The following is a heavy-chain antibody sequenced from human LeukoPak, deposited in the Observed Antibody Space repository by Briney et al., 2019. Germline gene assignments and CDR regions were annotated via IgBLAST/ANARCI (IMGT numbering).Heavy chain of an antibody. CDR1: GYTFTGYY. V-gene: IGHV1-2*02. CDR2: INPNSGGT. D-gene: IGHD3-22*01. J-gene: IGHJ4*02. CDR3: AGTYYYDSSGYLKPFGY. Sequence: ASVKVSCKASGYTFTGYYMHWVRQAPGQGLEWMGWINPNSGGTNYAQKFQGRVTMTRDTFISTAYMELSRLRSDDTAVYYCAGTYYYDSSGYLKPFGYWGQGTLVTVSS.